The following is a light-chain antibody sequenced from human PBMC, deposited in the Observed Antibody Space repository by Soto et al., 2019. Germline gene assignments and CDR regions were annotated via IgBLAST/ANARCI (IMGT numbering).Light chain of an antibody. CDR2: AAS. Sequence: DIQMTQSPSSLSASVGDRVTITCRASQSISSYLNWYQQKPGKAPKLLIYAASSLQSGVPSRFSGSGSGTDFTLTISSLQPEDFATYYCQQSYSTPYTFGQGNKLAIK. V-gene: IGKV1-39*01. J-gene: IGKJ2*01. CDR3: QQSYSTPYT. CDR1: QSISSY.